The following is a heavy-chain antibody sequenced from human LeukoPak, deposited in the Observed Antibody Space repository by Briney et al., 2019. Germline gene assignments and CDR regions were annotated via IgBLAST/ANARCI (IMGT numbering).Heavy chain of an antibody. V-gene: IGHV1-2*02. CDR1: GYTFTGYY. Sequence: ASVKVSCKASGYTFTGYYMHWVRQAPGQGLEWMGWINPNSGGTNYAQKFQGRVTMTRDTSISTAYMELSRLRSDDTAVYYCARGTDIVVVPAAIVYFDYWGQGTLVTVSS. J-gene: IGHJ4*02. D-gene: IGHD2-2*02. CDR3: ARGTDIVVVPAAIVYFDY. CDR2: INPNSGGT.